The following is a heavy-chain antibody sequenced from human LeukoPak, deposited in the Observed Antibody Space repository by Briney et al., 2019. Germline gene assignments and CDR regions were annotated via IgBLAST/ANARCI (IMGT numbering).Heavy chain of an antibody. CDR1: GFTFGGSA. CDR2: IRSKANSYAT. CDR3: TRLTPGAAGTAVAGIFDY. J-gene: IGHJ4*02. V-gene: IGHV3-73*01. D-gene: IGHD6-19*01. Sequence: GGSLRLSCAASGFTFGGSAMHWVRQASGKGLEWVGRIRSKANSYATAYAASVKGRFTISRDDSKNTAYLQMNSLKTEDTAVYYCTRLTPGAAGTAVAGIFDYWGQGTLVTVSS.